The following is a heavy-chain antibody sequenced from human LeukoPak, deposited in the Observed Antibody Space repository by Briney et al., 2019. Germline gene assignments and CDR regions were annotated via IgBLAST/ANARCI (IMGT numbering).Heavy chain of an antibody. CDR1: GFTFSSYE. V-gene: IGHV3-48*03. CDR2: ISSSGSTI. CDR3: ARLGGFYFYSNGMDG. J-gene: IGHJ6*04. Sequence: GGSLRLSCAASGFTFSSYEMNWVRQAPGKGLEWISYISSSGSTIYYADSVKGRFTISRDNAKSSLYLQMSSLRAEDTAVYYCARLGGFYFYSNGMDGWGKGTTVTVS.